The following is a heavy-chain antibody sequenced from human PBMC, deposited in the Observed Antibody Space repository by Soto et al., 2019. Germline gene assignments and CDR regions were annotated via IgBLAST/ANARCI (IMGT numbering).Heavy chain of an antibody. D-gene: IGHD3-22*01. CDR1: GGSISGGGYS. Sequence: KPSETLSLTCAVSGGSISGGGYSWSWIRQPPGKGLEWIGYIYHSGSTYYNPSLKSRVTISVDRSKNQFSLKLSSVTAADTAVYYCARVAIPYDSSGYYFDYWGQGTLVTVSS. J-gene: IGHJ4*02. CDR3: ARVAIPYDSSGYYFDY. CDR2: IYHSGST. V-gene: IGHV4-30-2*01.